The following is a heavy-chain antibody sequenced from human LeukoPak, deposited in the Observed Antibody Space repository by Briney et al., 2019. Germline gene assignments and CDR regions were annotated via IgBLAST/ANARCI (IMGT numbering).Heavy chain of an antibody. D-gene: IGHD3-22*01. V-gene: IGHV4-4*07. CDR2: IYTSGST. J-gene: IGHJ6*02. Sequence: SETLPLTCTVSGGSISSYYWSWIRQPAGKGLEWIGRIYTSGSTNYNPSLKSRVTMSVDTSKNQFSLKLSSVTAADTAVYYCARAPYYYDSSGYYQYYYYGMDVWGQGTTVTVSS. CDR3: ARAPYYYDSSGYYQYYYYGMDV. CDR1: GGSISSYY.